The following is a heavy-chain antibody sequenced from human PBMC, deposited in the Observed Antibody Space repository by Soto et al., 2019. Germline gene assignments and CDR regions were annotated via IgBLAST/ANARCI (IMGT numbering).Heavy chain of an antibody. Sequence: EVQLVESGGGLVQPGGSLRLSCAASGFTFSSYSMNWVRQAPGKGLEWVSYISSSSSTIYYADSVKGRFTISRDNAKNSLYLQMNSLRDEDTAVYYCASHGYNYLDHLHKFDYWGQGTLVTVSS. CDR2: ISSSSSTI. V-gene: IGHV3-48*02. J-gene: IGHJ4*02. CDR3: ASHGYNYLDHLHKFDY. D-gene: IGHD5-12*01. CDR1: GFTFSSYS.